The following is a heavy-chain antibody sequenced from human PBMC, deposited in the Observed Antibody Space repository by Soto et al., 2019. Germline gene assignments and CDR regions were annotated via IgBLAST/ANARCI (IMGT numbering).Heavy chain of an antibody. CDR3: ARDYAGNSGHYDF. CDR2: IFLSGYT. V-gene: IGHV4-4*02. D-gene: IGHD3-22*01. J-gene: IGHJ4*02. CDR1: GGSIYSDHW. Sequence: SETLSLTCTVFGGSIYSDHWWGWVRQSPGKGLEWIGEIFLSGYTNYSPSVTGRATMYIDQTTNQLSLTLPSATPADPAIYFCARDYAGNSGHYDFWGRGTQVTVSS.